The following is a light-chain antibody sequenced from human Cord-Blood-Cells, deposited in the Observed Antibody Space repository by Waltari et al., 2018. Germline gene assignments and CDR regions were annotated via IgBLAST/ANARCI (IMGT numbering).Light chain of an antibody. Sequence: EIVMTQSPATLSVSPGERATLPCRASQSVRSNLAWYQQKPGQAPRLLIYGASTRATCIPARFSGSGSGTEFTLTISSLQSEDFAVYYGQKYNNWPRTFGQGTKVEIK. J-gene: IGKJ1*01. CDR1: QSVRSN. CDR2: GAS. V-gene: IGKV3-15*01. CDR3: QKYNNWPRT.